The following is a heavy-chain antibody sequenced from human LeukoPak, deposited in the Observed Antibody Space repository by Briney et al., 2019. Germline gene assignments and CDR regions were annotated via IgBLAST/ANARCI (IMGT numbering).Heavy chain of an antibody. CDR3: AREEHIVGALHY. CDR1: GFTFSSYS. D-gene: IGHD1-26*01. CDR2: ISSSSSYI. Sequence: PGGTLRLSCAASGFTFSSYSMNWVRQAPGKGLEWVSSISSSSSYIYYADSVKGRFNISKDNAKNSLYLQMNSLRAKDTAVYYCAREEHIVGALHYWGQGTLVTVSS. V-gene: IGHV3-21*01. J-gene: IGHJ4*02.